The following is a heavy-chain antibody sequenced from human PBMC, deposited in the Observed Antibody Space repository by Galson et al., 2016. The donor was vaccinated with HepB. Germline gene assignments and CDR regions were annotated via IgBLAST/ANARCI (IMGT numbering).Heavy chain of an antibody. Sequence: SLRLSCAVSGFTFSSYAFNWVRQAPGKGLEWVGIISYDGSRQYHGDSVKGRFTISRDDSKNTLYLQMDRLRADDTAVYYCARDRAGPGDILEVWGQGTTVTVSS. CDR3: ARDRAGPGDILEV. D-gene: IGHD3-9*01. J-gene: IGHJ6*02. V-gene: IGHV3-30-3*01. CDR1: GFTFSSYA. CDR2: ISYDGSRQ.